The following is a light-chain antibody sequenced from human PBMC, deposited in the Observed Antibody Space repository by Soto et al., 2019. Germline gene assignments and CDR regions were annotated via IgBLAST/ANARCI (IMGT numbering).Light chain of an antibody. V-gene: IGKV3-20*01. Sequence: DILLTQSPGTLSLSPGERATLSCRSSQSVNSNHLAWYQQKPGQAPRLLIYGASSRATGIPDRFSGSGSGTEFTLTISSLQSEDFAVYYCQQYSNWPPITFGQGTRLEIK. CDR1: QSVNSNH. CDR2: GAS. J-gene: IGKJ5*01. CDR3: QQYSNWPPIT.